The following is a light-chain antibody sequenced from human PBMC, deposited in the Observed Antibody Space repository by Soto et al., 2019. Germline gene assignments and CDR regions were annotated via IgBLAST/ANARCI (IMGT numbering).Light chain of an antibody. J-gene: IGLJ2*01. CDR3: SSYKGNNIFVV. CDR2: EIT. CDR1: SG. Sequence: QSALTQPPSASGSPGQSVTISCTGASGVSWYQQHPGKAPKLLIYEITKRPSGVPDRFSGSKSGNTASLTVSGLQAEDEADYYCSSYKGNNIFVVFGGGTKVT. V-gene: IGLV2-8*01.